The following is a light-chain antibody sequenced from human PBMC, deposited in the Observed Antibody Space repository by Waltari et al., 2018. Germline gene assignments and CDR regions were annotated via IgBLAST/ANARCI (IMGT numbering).Light chain of an antibody. Sequence: EIVLTQSPGTLSLSPAEGATLSCRASQSVNTDLAWYQQRPGQAPRLLIYGASSRATGIPDRFSGSGSGTDFTLNISRLDPEDFAVYFCQQYGSSPRTFGQGTKVEVK. CDR1: QSVNTD. V-gene: IGKV3-20*01. CDR2: GAS. CDR3: QQYGSSPRT. J-gene: IGKJ1*01.